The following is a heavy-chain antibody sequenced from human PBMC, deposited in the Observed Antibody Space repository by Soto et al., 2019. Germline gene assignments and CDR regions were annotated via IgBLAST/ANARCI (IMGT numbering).Heavy chain of an antibody. V-gene: IGHV3-11*04. CDR3: ARLSSGSIDY. Sequence: PGGSLRLSCAASGFTFSDYYMTWIRQAPGKGLEWVSYIDNSGTIIYYADSVKGRFTISRDNAKNSLYLQMNSLRVEDTAVYYCARLSSGSIDYWGQGTLVTVSS. CDR1: GFTFSDYY. CDR2: IDNSGTII. D-gene: IGHD3-22*01. J-gene: IGHJ4*02.